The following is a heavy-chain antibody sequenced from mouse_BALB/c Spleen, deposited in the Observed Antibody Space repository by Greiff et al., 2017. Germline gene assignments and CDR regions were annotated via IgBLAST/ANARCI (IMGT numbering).Heavy chain of an antibody. Sequence: EVQLQESGGDLVKPGGSLKLSCAASGFTFSSYGMSWVRQTPDKRLEWVATISSGGSYTYYPDSVKGRFTISRDNAKNTLYLQMSSLKSEDTAMYYCARPSVAMDYWGQGTSVTVSS. CDR1: GFTFSSYG. CDR2: ISSGGSYT. J-gene: IGHJ4*01. V-gene: IGHV5-6*01. CDR3: ARPSVAMDY.